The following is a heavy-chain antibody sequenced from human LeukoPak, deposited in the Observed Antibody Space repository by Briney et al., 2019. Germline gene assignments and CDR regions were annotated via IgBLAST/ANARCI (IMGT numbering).Heavy chain of an antibody. CDR1: GASLSGTTYY. Sequence: SETLSLTCTVSGASLSGTTYYWAWFRQPPGKGLEWIASIYFSETKYNPSLKSRITISGDPSKNQFSLKLTSVTATDTAVYYCASPSKLVVFGGALDIWGQGTMVTVSA. CDR2: IYFSET. J-gene: IGHJ3*02. CDR3: ASPSKLVVFGGALDI. D-gene: IGHD3-10*01. V-gene: IGHV4-39*01.